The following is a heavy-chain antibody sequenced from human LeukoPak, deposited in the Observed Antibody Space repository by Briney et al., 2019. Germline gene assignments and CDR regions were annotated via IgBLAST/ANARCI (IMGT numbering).Heavy chain of an antibody. CDR3: AKAPDILTGSPSDY. CDR1: GFTFSYYG. V-gene: IGHV3-30*18. CDR2: ISTDPSDK. J-gene: IGHJ4*02. Sequence: GGSLRPSCAASGFTFSYYGLHWVRQAPGKGLEWVALISTDPSDKKYADSVKGRFTISRDNSRNTLYLQMNSLRAEDTALYYCAKAPDILTGSPSDYWGQGTLVTVSS. D-gene: IGHD3-9*01.